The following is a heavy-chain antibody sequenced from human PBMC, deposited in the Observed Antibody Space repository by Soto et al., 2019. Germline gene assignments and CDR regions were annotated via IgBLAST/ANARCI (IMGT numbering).Heavy chain of an antibody. CDR2: VNHIGST. D-gene: IGHD5-18*01. V-gene: IGHV4-34*01. CDR3: ARRYGKNAFDI. Sequence: PSETLSLTCAVYGGSFSGYYWSWIRQPPGKGLEWIGEVNHIGSTNYNPSLRSRVTISVDTSKNQFSLKLSSVTAADTAVYYCARRYGKNAFDIWGQGTMVTVSS. CDR1: GGSFSGYY. J-gene: IGHJ3*02.